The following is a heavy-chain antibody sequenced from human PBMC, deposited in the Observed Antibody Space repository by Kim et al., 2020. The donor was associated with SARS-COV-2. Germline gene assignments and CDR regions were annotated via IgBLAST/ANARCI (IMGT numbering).Heavy chain of an antibody. V-gene: IGHV1-69*13. CDR1: GGTFSSYA. Sequence: SVKVSCKASGGTFSSYAISWVRQAPGQGLEWMGGIIPIFGTANYAQKFQGRVTITADESTSTAYMELSSLRSEDTAVYYCAREIVVVPAATNEDYYYYGMDVWGQGTTVTVSS. D-gene: IGHD2-2*01. J-gene: IGHJ6*02. CDR3: AREIVVVPAATNEDYYYYGMDV. CDR2: IIPIFGTA.